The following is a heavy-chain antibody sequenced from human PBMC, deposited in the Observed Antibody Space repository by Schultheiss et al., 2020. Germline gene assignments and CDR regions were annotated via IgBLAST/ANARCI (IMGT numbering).Heavy chain of an antibody. D-gene: IGHD2/OR15-2a*01. Sequence: SETLSLTCTVSGGSISSGGYYWSWIRQHPGKGLEWIGYIYYSGSTYYNPSLKSRVTISVDTSKNQFSLKLSSVTAADTAVYYCARAHPTRNRRNWFDPWGQGNLVTVSS. CDR1: GGSISSGGYY. CDR2: IYYSGST. V-gene: IGHV4-31*03. J-gene: IGHJ5*01. CDR3: ARAHPTRNRRNWFDP.